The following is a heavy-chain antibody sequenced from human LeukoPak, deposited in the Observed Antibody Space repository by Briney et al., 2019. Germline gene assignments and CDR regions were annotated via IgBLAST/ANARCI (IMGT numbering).Heavy chain of an antibody. CDR2: MYYSGST. CDR3: ARVSYVVWWFDP. CDR1: GGSISSGGFY. Sequence: PSQTLSLTCTVSGGSISSGGFYWRWIRQYPGRVLEWIGTMYYSGSTYYNPSLKSRANILVDASKNQFSLKLSSVTAADTAVYYCARVSYVVWWFDPWGQGTLVTVSS. D-gene: IGHD3-16*01. J-gene: IGHJ5*02. V-gene: IGHV4-31*03.